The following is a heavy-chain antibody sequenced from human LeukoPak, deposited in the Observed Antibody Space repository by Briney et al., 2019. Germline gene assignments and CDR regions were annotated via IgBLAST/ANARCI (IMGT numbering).Heavy chain of an antibody. Sequence: GGSLRLSCAASGFTFSSYGMHWVRQAPGKGLEWVAVIPYDGSNKYYADSVKGRFTISRDNSKNTLYLQMNSLRAEDTAVYYCAKGSGYVDYWGQGTLVTVSS. CDR3: AKGSGYVDY. J-gene: IGHJ4*02. CDR1: GFTFSSYG. D-gene: IGHD6-19*01. V-gene: IGHV3-30*18. CDR2: IPYDGSNK.